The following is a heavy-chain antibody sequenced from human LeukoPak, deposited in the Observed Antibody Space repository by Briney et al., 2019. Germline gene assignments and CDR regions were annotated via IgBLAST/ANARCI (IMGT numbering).Heavy chain of an antibody. CDR2: SGSGGGT. Sequence: PGGSLRLSCAASGFTFSSYAMSWVRQAPGKGLEWVSASGSGGGTYYADSVKGRFTISRDNSKNTLYLQMNSLRAEDTAVYYCAQHNSGIGFDPWGQGTLVTVSS. CDR3: AQHNSGIGFDP. CDR1: GFTFSSYA. V-gene: IGHV3-23*01. J-gene: IGHJ5*02. D-gene: IGHD6-19*01.